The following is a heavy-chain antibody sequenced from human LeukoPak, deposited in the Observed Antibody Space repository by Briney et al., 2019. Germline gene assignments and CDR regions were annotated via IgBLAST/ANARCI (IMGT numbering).Heavy chain of an antibody. J-gene: IGHJ3*02. V-gene: IGHV4-4*07. D-gene: IGHD6-6*01. CDR1: GGSISSYY. Sequence: PSETLSLTCTVTGGSISSYYWSWIRQPAGKGMESIGRIYTSGSTNYNPSLKSRVTMSVDTSKNQFSLKLSSVTAADTAVYYCARDRHSSSSRAFDIWGQGTMVTVSS. CDR3: ARDRHSSSSRAFDI. CDR2: IYTSGST.